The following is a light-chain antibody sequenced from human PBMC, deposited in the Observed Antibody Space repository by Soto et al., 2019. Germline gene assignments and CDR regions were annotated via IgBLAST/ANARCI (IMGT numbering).Light chain of an antibody. Sequence: QSALTQPPSVSAPPGQKVTISCSGSSSNIGSNYVSWYQQLPGTAPKVLIYDNSFRPSGIPDRFSGSKSGTSATLGITGLQTGDEADYYCGTWDSSLSAVVFGGGTKLTVL. CDR1: SSNIGSNY. V-gene: IGLV1-51*01. CDR3: GTWDSSLSAVV. CDR2: DNS. J-gene: IGLJ3*02.